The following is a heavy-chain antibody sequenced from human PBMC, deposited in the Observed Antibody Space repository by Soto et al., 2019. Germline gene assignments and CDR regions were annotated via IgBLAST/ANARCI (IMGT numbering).Heavy chain of an antibody. CDR3: ARVGSSSPGGARWLDP. CDR1: RGSINTYY. D-gene: IGHD6-6*01. V-gene: IGHV4-59*01. Sequence: TSETLSLTCNFSRGSINTYYWSWIRQAPGRGLERIGYISSSGIPSYTPSLKSRLTISVDPSKNQFSLKLSSVTAADTAVYYCARVGSSSPGGARWLDPWGQGTLVTVSS. CDR2: ISSSGIP. J-gene: IGHJ5*02.